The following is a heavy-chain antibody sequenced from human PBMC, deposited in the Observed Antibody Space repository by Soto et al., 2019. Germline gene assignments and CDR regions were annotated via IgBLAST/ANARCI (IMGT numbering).Heavy chain of an antibody. V-gene: IGHV3-7*04. D-gene: IGHD1-7*01. J-gene: IGHJ6*03. CDR2: IKQDGSER. Sequence: VQLVESGGGLVQPGGSLRLSCEASGFTFSSYCMTWVRQAPGKGLEWVAHIKQDGSERYYVDSVKGRFTISRDNAKNSLYLQMNSLRAEDTAVYYCARVPSTRDIWSYGVGGRYYYYYMDVWGKGTTVTVSS. CDR1: GFTFSSYC. CDR3: ARVPSTRDIWSYGVGGRYYYYYMDV.